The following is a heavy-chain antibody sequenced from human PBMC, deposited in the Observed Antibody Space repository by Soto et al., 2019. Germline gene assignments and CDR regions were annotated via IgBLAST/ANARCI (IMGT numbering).Heavy chain of an antibody. Sequence: ASVKVSCKASGGTFRNLAINWVRQAPGQGLEWMGGFIPIIGGGINAQKFQGRVTITSDESTSTAYMELSSLKSEDTAMYFCARRSVSHSNAFDFWGQGTMVTVSS. CDR3: ARRSVSHSNAFDF. CDR1: GGTFRNLA. V-gene: IGHV1-69*13. J-gene: IGHJ3*01. D-gene: IGHD2-15*01. CDR2: FIPIIGGG.